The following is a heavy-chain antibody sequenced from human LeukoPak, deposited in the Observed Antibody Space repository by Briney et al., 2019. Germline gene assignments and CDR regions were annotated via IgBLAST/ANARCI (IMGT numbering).Heavy chain of an antibody. J-gene: IGHJ2*01. CDR2: ISSSSSYI. V-gene: IGHV3-21*04. D-gene: IGHD1-14*01. Sequence: GGSLRLSCAASGFTFSSYSMNWVRQAPGKGLEWVSSISSSSSYIYYADSVKGRFTISRDNAKNSLYLQMNSLRAEDTAVYYCARVCSGTPSYWYFDLWGRGTLVTVSS. CDR3: ARVCSGTPSYWYFDL. CDR1: GFTFSSYS.